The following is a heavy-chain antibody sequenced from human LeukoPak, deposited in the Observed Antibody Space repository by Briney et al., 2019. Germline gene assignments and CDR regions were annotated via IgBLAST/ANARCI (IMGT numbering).Heavy chain of an antibody. Sequence: SEALSLTCTVSGGSISSSTYYWGYIRQPPGKGLEWIGSINYSGSTYYNPSLKGRVTISVDTSKNQFSLKLSSVTAADTAVYYCARSYLGGFDYWGQGTLVTVSS. CDR1: GGSISSSTYY. CDR2: INYSGST. V-gene: IGHV4-39*01. J-gene: IGHJ4*02. CDR3: ARSYLGGFDY.